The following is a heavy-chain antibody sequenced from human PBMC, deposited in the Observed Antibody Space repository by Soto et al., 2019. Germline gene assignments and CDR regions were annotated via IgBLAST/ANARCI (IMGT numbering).Heavy chain of an antibody. CDR1: DGFISSSNY. J-gene: IGHJ4*02. D-gene: IGHD2-15*01. Sequence: QVQLQESGPGLVKPSGTLSLTCAVSDGFISSSNYWSWVRQPPGKGLEWIGQVYHNGGPSDNPSLRSRVTMSIDKSKNQFSLNLSAVTAADTAVYFCVRHGGRLFDYWGPGHLVTVSS. CDR3: VRHGGRLFDY. CDR2: VYHNGGP. V-gene: IGHV4-4*02.